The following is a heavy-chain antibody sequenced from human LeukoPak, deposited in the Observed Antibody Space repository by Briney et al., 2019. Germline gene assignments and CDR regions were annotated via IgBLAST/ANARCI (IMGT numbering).Heavy chain of an antibody. D-gene: IGHD3-22*01. V-gene: IGHV4-39*07. CDR2: IYYSGST. Sequence: PSETLSLTCAVYGGSFSSSSSYWGWIRQPPGEGLEWIGNIYYSGSTYYNTSLKSRVTISLDTSKNQFSLKLSSLTAADTAVYYCARWWYYESGDYLRVFYYWGQGTLVTVSS. CDR1: GGSFSSSSSY. CDR3: ARWWYYESGDYLRVFYY. J-gene: IGHJ4*02.